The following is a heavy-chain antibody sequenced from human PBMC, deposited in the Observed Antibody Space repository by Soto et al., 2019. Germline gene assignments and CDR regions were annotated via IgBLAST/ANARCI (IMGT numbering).Heavy chain of an antibody. V-gene: IGHV3-64D*06. Sequence: PGVSLRLSCSASGFTFSDYAMHWIRQTPGKGLEYVSVIRSAGDRIYYADSVKGRFTISRDNAKNTLFLQMNSLRPDDTAMYYCVKDHPALEYWGHGTLVTVSS. CDR1: GFTFSDYA. CDR2: IRSAGDRI. J-gene: IGHJ4*01. CDR3: VKDHPALEY.